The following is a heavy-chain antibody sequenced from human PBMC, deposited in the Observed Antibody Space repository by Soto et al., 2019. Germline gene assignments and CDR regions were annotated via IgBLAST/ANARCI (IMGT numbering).Heavy chain of an antibody. CDR1: GGSINSADFY. CDR2: IYHTGSS. J-gene: IGHJ4*02. D-gene: IGHD4-17*01. Sequence: ALSLAFTVCGGSINSADFYWSGIRQAPGKGLDWIGYIYHTGSSQHHPSLRGRVDISMDTSKNQFSLELRSVTAADTAMYYCATEVLDTTGDYYFDXWGQGGMVTVSX. CDR3: ATEVLDTTGDYYFDX. V-gene: IGHV4-30-4*01.